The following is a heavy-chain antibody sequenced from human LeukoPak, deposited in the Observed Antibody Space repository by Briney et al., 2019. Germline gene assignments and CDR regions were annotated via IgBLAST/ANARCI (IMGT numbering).Heavy chain of an antibody. CDR3: AIQQYGSGSWSFDY. V-gene: IGHV4-59*01. CDR2: IYYSGST. J-gene: IGHJ4*02. D-gene: IGHD3-10*01. Sequence: PSETLSLTCTVSGGSISSYYWSWIRQPPGKGLEWIGYIYYSGSTNYNPSLKSRVTISVDTSKNQFSLKLSSVTAADTAVYYCAIQQYGSGSWSFDYWGQETLVTVSS. CDR1: GGSISSYY.